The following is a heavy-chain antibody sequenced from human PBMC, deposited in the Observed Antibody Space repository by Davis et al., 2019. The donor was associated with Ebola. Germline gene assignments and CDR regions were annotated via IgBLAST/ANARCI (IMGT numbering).Heavy chain of an antibody. Sequence: ASVKVSCKASGYTFTSYGISWVRQAPGQGLEWMGWISTYNGNTNYAQKLQGRVTMTTDTSTSTAYMELRSLRSDDTAVYYCARASTMVRATNWFDPWGQGTLVTVSS. D-gene: IGHD3-10*01. J-gene: IGHJ5*02. CDR2: ISTYNGNT. CDR3: ARASTMVRATNWFDP. V-gene: IGHV1-18*01. CDR1: GYTFTSYG.